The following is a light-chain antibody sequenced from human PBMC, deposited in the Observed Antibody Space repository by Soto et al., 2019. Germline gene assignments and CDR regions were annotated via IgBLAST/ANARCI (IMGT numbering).Light chain of an antibody. CDR1: QDISSY. Sequence: DIQMSQSPTSLSASVGDRVTITCQASQDISSYLNWYQHKPGKAPKLLIYEAYKLETGVPSRFSGSGSGTAFTFTISSLQPEDIATYYCQQYDNLPFSFGGGTKVEI. J-gene: IGKJ4*01. CDR3: QQYDNLPFS. CDR2: EAY. V-gene: IGKV1-33*01.